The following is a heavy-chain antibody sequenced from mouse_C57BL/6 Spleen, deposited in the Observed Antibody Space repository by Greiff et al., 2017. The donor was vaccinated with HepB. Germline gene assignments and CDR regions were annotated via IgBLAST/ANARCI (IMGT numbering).Heavy chain of an antibody. D-gene: IGHD1-1*01. Sequence: EVQLQESGPGLVKPSQSLSLTCSVTGYSITSGYYWNWIRQFPGNKLEWMGYISYDGSNNYNPSLKNRISITRDTSKNQFFLKLNSVTTEDTATYYCARGHGSPDYWGQGTTLTVSS. V-gene: IGHV3-6*01. CDR3: ARGHGSPDY. CDR2: ISYDGSN. J-gene: IGHJ2*01. CDR1: GYSITSGYY.